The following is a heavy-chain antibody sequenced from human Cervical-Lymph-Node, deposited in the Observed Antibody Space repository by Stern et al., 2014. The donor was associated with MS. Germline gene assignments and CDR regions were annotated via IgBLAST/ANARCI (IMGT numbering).Heavy chain of an antibody. CDR3: ARHLGSHESGWFDP. J-gene: IGHJ5*02. D-gene: IGHD1-26*01. Sequence: QVQLVESGAEVKKPGSSVKVSCQASGGTLISYPISWVRNAPGQGLEWLGGIVPILGTSNNAHKFQGRSTMTADESTTTIYMELRSLKSEDTAVYYCARHLGSHESGWFDPWGQGTLVTVSS. CDR1: GGTLISYP. V-gene: IGHV1-69*01. CDR2: IVPILGTS.